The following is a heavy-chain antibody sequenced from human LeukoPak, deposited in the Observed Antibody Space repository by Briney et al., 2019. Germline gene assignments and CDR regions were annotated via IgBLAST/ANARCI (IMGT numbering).Heavy chain of an antibody. CDR3: ARAFYPGYYSYMAV. CDR1: GGSISPYY. V-gene: IGHV4-59*01. D-gene: IGHD3-3*02. J-gene: IGHJ6*03. CDR2: IYYSGST. Sequence: PSETLSLTCTVSGGSISPYYWSWIRQPPGKGLEWIGYIYYSGSTNYNPSLKSRVTISVDTSKNQFSLKLSSVTAADTAVYYCARAFYPGYYSYMAVWGKGTTVAVSS.